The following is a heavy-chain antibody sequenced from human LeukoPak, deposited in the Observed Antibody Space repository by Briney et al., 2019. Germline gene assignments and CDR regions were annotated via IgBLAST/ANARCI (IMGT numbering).Heavy chain of an antibody. V-gene: IGHV1-2*02. D-gene: IGHD3-3*01. J-gene: IGHJ4*02. CDR2: INPNSGGT. CDR3: ARDGSDFWGGPGGDY. CDR1: GYTFTGYY. Sequence: GASVKVSCKASGYTFTGYYMHWVRQAPGQGLEWMGWINPNSGGTNYAQKFQGRVTMTRDTSISTAYMELRSLRSDDTAVYYCARDGSDFWGGPGGDYWGQGTLVTVSS.